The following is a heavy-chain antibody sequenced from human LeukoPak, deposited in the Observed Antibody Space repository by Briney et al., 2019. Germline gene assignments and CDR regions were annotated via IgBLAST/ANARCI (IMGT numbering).Heavy chain of an antibody. CDR3: AKGRYCSGGSCYPRGGAPDY. J-gene: IGHJ4*02. CDR1: GFTFSSYG. D-gene: IGHD2-15*01. Sequence: GGSLRLSCAASGFTFSSYGMSWVRQAPGKGLEWVSAISGSGGSTYYADSVKGRFTISRDNSKNTLYLQMNSLRAEDTAVYHCAKGRYCSGGSCYPRGGAPDYWGQGTLVTVSS. V-gene: IGHV3-23*01. CDR2: ISGSGGST.